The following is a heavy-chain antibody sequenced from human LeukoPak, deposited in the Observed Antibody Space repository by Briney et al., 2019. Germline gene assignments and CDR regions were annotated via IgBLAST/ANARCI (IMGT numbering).Heavy chain of an antibody. D-gene: IGHD6-19*01. V-gene: IGHV4-61*02. CDR2: IYNSGTT. CDR3: AREGNLGSGWYDY. J-gene: IGHJ4*02. Sequence: PSETLSLTCTVSGGSISNEGDYWSWIRQPAGKGVEWIGRIYNSGTTNYNPSVKSRISMSVDTSENQFSLNLRSVTAADTAVYYCAREGNLGSGWYDYWGQGTLVTVSS. CDR1: GGSISNEGDY.